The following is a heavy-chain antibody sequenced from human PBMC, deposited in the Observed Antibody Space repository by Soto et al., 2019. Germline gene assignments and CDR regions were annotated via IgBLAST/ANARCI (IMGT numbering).Heavy chain of an antibody. J-gene: IGHJ4*02. CDR3: AKEAPGGWHFFDT. CDR2: ISDDGSQK. V-gene: IGHV3-30*18. CDR1: GFTFRTYG. D-gene: IGHD6-19*01. Sequence: LRISCAASGFTFRTYGMHWVRQAPGKGLEWVAFISDDGSQKYYGDSVKGRFTISRDNSKNTLSLRMISLRTEDTSVYYCAKEAPGGWHFFDTWGQGTLVTVSS.